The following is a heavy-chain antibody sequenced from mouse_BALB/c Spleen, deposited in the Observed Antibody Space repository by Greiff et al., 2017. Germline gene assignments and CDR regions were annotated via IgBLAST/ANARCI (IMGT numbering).Heavy chain of an antibody. CDR2: ISSGGST. Sequence: DVMLVESGGGLVKPGGSLKLSCAASGFTFSSYAMSWVRQTPEKRLEWVASISSGGSTYYPDSVKGRFTISRDNARNILYLQMSSLRSEDTAMYYCASYGGDFDVWGAGTTVTVSS. V-gene: IGHV5-6-5*01. CDR1: GFTFSSYA. J-gene: IGHJ1*01. CDR3: ASYGGDFDV. D-gene: IGHD1-1*02.